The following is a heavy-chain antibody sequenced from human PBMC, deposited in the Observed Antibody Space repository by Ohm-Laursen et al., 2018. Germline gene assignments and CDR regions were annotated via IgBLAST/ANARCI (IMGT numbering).Heavy chain of an antibody. Sequence: SLRLSCTASGFTFSSYAMSWVRQAPGKGLEWVSAISGSGGSTYYAGSVKGRFTISRDNSKNTLYLQMNSLRAEDTAVYYCAKREGGIVGASYYYYYYGMDFWGQGTTVTVSS. CDR1: GFTFSSYA. D-gene: IGHD1-26*01. CDR3: AKREGGIVGASYYYYYYGMDF. J-gene: IGHJ6*02. V-gene: IGHV3-23*01. CDR2: ISGSGGST.